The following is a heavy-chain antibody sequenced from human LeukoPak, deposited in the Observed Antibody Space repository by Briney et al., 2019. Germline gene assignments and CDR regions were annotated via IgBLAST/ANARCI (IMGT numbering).Heavy chain of an antibody. J-gene: IGHJ6*02. CDR3: ATDRPSGYSSSCYEYYYYGMDV. V-gene: IGHV4-59*01. Sequence: PSETLSLTCTVSGGSISCYYWSWLRQPPGEGVEWIGYIFYSGSTNYNPSLKSRVIISVDTSKNLFSLKLSSVTAADTAVYSCATDRPSGYSSSCYEYYYYGMDVWGQGTTVTVSS. CDR2: IFYSGST. D-gene: IGHD6-13*01. CDR1: GGSISCYY.